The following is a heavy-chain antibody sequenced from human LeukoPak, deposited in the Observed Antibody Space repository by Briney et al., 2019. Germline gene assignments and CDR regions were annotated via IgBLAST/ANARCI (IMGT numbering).Heavy chain of an antibody. CDR1: GFPFSSYA. Sequence: GGSLRLSCAASGFPFSSYAMSWVRQSPEKGLEWVSAINGGGGGTYYVDSVKGRFTISRDNSKNTLYLQMNSLRAEDTAVYYCAKGNAFDIWGRGTMVTVSS. CDR3: AKGNAFDI. V-gene: IGHV3-23*01. CDR2: INGGGGGT. J-gene: IGHJ3*02.